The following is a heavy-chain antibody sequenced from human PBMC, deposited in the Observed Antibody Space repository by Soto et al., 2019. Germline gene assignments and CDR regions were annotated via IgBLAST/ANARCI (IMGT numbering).Heavy chain of an antibody. D-gene: IGHD1-26*01. V-gene: IGHV3-74*03. CDR3: VRDMHLGRLDP. CDR2: SNTDGSVA. CDR1: GLTFRSYW. Sequence: EVQLVESGGGLVQPGEYLRLSCAASGLTFRSYWMHWVRQAPGKGLVWVSRSNTDGSVAMYVDSVKGRFTISRDNVKNTLYLLMNSVRAEYTAVYYCVRDMHLGRLDPWGQGTLVTVSS. J-gene: IGHJ5*02.